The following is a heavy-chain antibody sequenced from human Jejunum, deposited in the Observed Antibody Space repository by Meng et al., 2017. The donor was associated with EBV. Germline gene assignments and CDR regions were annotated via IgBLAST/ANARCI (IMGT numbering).Heavy chain of an antibody. CDR2: ISDNEGT. Sequence: QVQIHHGGADRLKPSETLSLICAVYDGSFSGYYWSWIRQPPGKGLEWIGEISDNEGTKYNPSLKSRVTVSLDTSKNQFSLRLSSVTAADTALYYCARGPDHSKQGYWGQGTLVTVSS. D-gene: IGHD1-14*01. J-gene: IGHJ4*02. CDR3: ARGPDHSKQGY. CDR1: DGSFSGYY. V-gene: IGHV4-34*01.